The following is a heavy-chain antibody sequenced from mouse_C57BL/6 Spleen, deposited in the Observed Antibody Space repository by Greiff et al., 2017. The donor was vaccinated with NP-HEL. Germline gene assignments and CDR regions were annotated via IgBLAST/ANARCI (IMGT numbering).Heavy chain of an antibody. D-gene: IGHD2-5*01. CDR3: ARAYSNPGDWYFDV. CDR1: GYTFTSYG. J-gene: IGHJ1*03. V-gene: IGHV1-81*01. Sequence: VQLQQSGAELARPGASVKLSCKASGYTFTSYGISWVKQRTGQGLEWIGEIYPRSGNTYYNEKFKGKATLTADKSSSTAYMELRSLTSEDSAVYFCARAYSNPGDWYFDVWGTGTTVTVSS. CDR2: IYPRSGNT.